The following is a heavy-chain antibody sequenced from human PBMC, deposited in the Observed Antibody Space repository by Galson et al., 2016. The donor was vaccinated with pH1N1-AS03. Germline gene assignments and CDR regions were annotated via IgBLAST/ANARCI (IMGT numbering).Heavy chain of an antibody. D-gene: IGHD1-26*01. CDR1: GFTLSHYG. J-gene: IGHJ5*02. CDR3: ERESRGVGAIEVGFDP. CDR2: VSYDGSNK. Sequence: SLRLSCAASGFTLSHYGMHWVRQAPGKGLECVAVVSYDGSNKYYGDSVKGRFTISRDNSKNTLFLQVNGLRPEDKGVYYCERESRGVGAIEVGFDPWGQGTLVTVSS. V-gene: IGHV3-30*01.